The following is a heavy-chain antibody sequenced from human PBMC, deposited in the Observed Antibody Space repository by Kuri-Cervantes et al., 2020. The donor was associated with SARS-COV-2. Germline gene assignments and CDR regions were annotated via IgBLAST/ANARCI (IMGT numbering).Heavy chain of an antibody. CDR2: IYYSGST. D-gene: IGHD2-21*01. V-gene: IGHV4-59*12. CDR1: GGSISSYY. Sequence: SETLSLTCTVSGGSISSYYWSWIRQPPGKGLEWIGYIYYSGSTNYNPSLKSRVTISVDTSKNQFSLKLSSVTAADTAVYFCARGSVPHSPPMGYWGQGTLVTVSS. J-gene: IGHJ4*02. CDR3: ARGSVPHSPPMGY.